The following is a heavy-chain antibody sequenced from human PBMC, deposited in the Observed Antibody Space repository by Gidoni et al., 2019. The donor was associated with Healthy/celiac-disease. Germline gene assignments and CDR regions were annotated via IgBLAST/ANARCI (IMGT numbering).Heavy chain of an antibody. J-gene: IGHJ4*02. D-gene: IGHD5-18*01. Sequence: EVQLLESGGGLVQPGGSLRLSCAASGFTFSSYAMSWVRQAPGKGLEWVSAISGSGGSTYYADSVKGRFTISRDNSKNTLYLQMNSLRAEDTAVYYCAILEQSSYGYYRHFDYWGQGTLVTVSS. CDR2: ISGSGGST. V-gene: IGHV3-23*01. CDR1: GFTFSSYA. CDR3: AILEQSSYGYYRHFDY.